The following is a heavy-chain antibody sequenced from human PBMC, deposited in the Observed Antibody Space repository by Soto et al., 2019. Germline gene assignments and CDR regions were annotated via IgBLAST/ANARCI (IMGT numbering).Heavy chain of an antibody. D-gene: IGHD3-3*01. CDR2: IKQDGTDE. CDR3: ARDRGISTFGVAGR. CDR1: GLSFTSFW. J-gene: IGHJ4*02. Sequence: EVQLVESGGGLVQPGGSLRLSCAASGLSFTSFWISWVRQAPGKGLEWVATIKQDGTDEYYVDSLKGRFTISRDNAKNSLFLQMNSLRAEDTAVYYCARDRGISTFGVAGRWGQGTLVTVSS. V-gene: IGHV3-7*05.